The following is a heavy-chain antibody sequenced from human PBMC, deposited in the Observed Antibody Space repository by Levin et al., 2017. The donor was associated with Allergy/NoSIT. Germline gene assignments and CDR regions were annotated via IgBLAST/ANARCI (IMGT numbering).Heavy chain of an antibody. CDR2: IKSKTDGGTT. Sequence: PGGSLRLSCAASGFTFSNAWMSWVRQAPGKGLEWVGRIKSKTDGGTTDYAAPVKGRFTISRDDSKNTLYLQMNSLKTEDTAVYYCTTDRFWSASLGNWFDPWGQGTLVTVSS. D-gene: IGHD3-3*01. V-gene: IGHV3-15*01. CDR1: GFTFSNAW. J-gene: IGHJ5*02. CDR3: TTDRFWSASLGNWFDP.